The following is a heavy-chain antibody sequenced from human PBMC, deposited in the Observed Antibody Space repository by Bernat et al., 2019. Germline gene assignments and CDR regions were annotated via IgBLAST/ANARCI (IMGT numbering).Heavy chain of an antibody. V-gene: IGHV3-53*02. CDR1: GFTVSSNY. CDR3: VRDAGDI. CDR2: IYGGGST. J-gene: IGHJ3*02. Sequence: EVQLVETGGGLVQPGGSLRLSCAASGFTVSSNYMSWVRQAPGKGLEWVSLIYGGGSTYYADSVKGRFTISRDNSKNTLYLQMNSLRAEDTAVYFCVRDAGDIWGQGTMVTVSS.